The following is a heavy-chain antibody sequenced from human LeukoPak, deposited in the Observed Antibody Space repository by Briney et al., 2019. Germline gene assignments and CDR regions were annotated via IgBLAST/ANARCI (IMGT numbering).Heavy chain of an antibody. Sequence: GGSLRLSCAASGSLTFSNYWMNWLRQAPGKGLEWVANINQDGSRIHYVDSVEGRFTISRDNAKNSLYLQMNSLRAGDTAVYYCEVYSAWGQGTLVTVSS. CDR1: GSLTFSNYW. CDR3: EVYSA. V-gene: IGHV3-7*01. J-gene: IGHJ1*01. CDR2: INQDGSRI. D-gene: IGHD4-11*01.